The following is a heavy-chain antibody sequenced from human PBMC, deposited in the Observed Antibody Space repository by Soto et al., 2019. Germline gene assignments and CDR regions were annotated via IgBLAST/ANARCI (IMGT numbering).Heavy chain of an antibody. J-gene: IGHJ6*02. V-gene: IGHV4-30-4*01. CDR3: ARDLWVEPELYYYGMDV. CDR2: IFYSGTT. D-gene: IGHD1-1*01. Sequence: CTVSGDSISSADYYWSWIRQTPGKGLEWIRHIFYSGTTYYNPSLKSRLTISVDTSKNHFSLRLTSVTAADTAVYYCARDLWVEPELYYYGMDVWGQGTTVTVSS. CDR1: GDSISSADYY.